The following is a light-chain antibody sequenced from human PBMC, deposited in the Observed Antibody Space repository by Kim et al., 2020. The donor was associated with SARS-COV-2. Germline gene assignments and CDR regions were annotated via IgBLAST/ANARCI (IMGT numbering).Light chain of an antibody. CDR2: ANS. V-gene: IGLV1-40*01. J-gene: IGLJ1*01. CDR1: SSNIGSGYD. Sequence: QSVLTQPPSVSGAPGQRVTISCSGTSSNIGSGYDVHWYQQLPGTAPKLIIYANSNRPSGVPDRFSGSRSGTSASLAITGLQAEDEADYFCQSFDSSLSAYVFATGTKVTVL. CDR3: QSFDSSLSAYV.